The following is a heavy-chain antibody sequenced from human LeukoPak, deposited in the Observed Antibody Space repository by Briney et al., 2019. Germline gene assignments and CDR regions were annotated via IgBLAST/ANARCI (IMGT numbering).Heavy chain of an antibody. J-gene: IGHJ1*01. CDR1: GFTFSSYW. Sequence: PPGGSLRLSCAASGFTFSSYWMSWVRQAPGKGLVWVSRINSDGSTTNYADSVKGRFTISRDNAKNTLYLQMTSLRAEDTAVYYCARGTNTVYDSGGNSHWGQGTLVTVSS. CDR3: ARGTNTVYDSGGNSH. CDR2: INSDGSTT. D-gene: IGHD3-22*01. V-gene: IGHV3-74*01.